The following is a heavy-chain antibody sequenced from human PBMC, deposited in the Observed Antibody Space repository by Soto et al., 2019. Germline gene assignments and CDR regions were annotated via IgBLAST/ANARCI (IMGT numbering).Heavy chain of an antibody. CDR2: ISSNGGST. V-gene: IGHV3-64*01. CDR1: GFTFSSYA. CDR3: ARVGYSSSWQGYYYYYYMDV. Sequence: GGSLRLSCAASGFTFSSYAMHWVRQAPGKGLEYVSAISSNGGSTYYANSVKGRFTISRDNSKNTLYLQMGSLRAEDMAVYYCARVGYSSSWQGYYYYYYMDVWGKGTTVTVSS. D-gene: IGHD6-13*01. J-gene: IGHJ6*03.